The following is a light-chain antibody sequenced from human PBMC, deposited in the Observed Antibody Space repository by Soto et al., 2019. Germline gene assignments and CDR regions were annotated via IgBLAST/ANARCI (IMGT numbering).Light chain of an antibody. V-gene: IGKV3D-15*03. CDR1: QSVRSS. J-gene: IGKJ1*01. Sequence: EVVMTQSPGTLSVSPGETATLSCRASQSVRSSLAWYQHKPGQAPRLLIHSASFRATGIPARFRGSGSGTEFTLTITNLQSEDFAVYYCQQYGNWPPWTFGQGTKVEIK. CDR3: QQYGNWPPWT. CDR2: SAS.